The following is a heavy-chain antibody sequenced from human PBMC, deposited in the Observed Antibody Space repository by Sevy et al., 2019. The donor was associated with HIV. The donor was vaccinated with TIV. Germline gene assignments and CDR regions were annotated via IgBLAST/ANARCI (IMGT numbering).Heavy chain of an antibody. J-gene: IGHJ4*02. CDR1: GFTFSSYS. D-gene: IGHD6-25*01. Sequence: GGSLRLSCAASGFTFSSYSMKWVRQAPGKGLEWVSSISSSSSYIYYADSVKGRFTISRDNAKNSLYLQMNSLRAEDTAVYYCARDRMGSVDYWGQGTLVTVSS. CDR2: ISSSSSYI. CDR3: ARDRMGSVDY. V-gene: IGHV3-21*01.